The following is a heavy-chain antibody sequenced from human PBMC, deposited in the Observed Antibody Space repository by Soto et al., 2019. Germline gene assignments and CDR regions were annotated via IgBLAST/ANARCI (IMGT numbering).Heavy chain of an antibody. V-gene: IGHV3-23*01. Sequence: PGGSLRLSCAASGFTFSSYAMSWVRQAPGKGLGWVSAISGSGGSTYYADSVKGRFTISRDNSKNTLYLQMNSLRAEDTAVYYCAKNRGFTIRLQYYFDYWGQGTLVTVSS. CDR1: GFTFSSYA. CDR3: AKNRGFTIRLQYYFDY. CDR2: ISGSGGST. D-gene: IGHD3-3*01. J-gene: IGHJ4*02.